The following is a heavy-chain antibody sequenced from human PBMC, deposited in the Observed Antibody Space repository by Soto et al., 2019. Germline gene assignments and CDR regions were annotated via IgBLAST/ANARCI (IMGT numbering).Heavy chain of an antibody. CDR1: VFTFSSYW. V-gene: IGHV3-74*01. J-gene: IGHJ4*02. CDR3: LRGNSGYGNFDY. CDR2: IKGDGSET. D-gene: IGHD5-12*01. Sequence: GGSLSLSCAAAVFTFSSYWMHWVRQAPGKGLVWVSRIKGDGSETNYADSVKGRFTISRDNAKNTLYLQLNSLRAEDTAVYYCLRGNSGYGNFDYWGQGTRVNVSS.